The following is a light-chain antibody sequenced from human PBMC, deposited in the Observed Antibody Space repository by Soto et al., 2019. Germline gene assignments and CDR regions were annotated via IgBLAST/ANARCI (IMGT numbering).Light chain of an antibody. CDR2: GAS. CDR1: QGISSY. V-gene: IGKV1-27*01. CDR3: HRYSSGPNT. Sequence: DIQMPQSPSSLSASVGDIVTITCRVSQGISSYLAWYQQKRGKVPKLLVYGASTLHSGVASLFSGSGSVTEFTLTITSLQPGDGAHSYCHRYSSGPNTFGPGTKVDIK. J-gene: IGKJ3*01.